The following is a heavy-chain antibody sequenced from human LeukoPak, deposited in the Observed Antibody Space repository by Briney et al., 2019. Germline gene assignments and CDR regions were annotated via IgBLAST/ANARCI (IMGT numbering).Heavy chain of an antibody. Sequence: HGESLKTSCKGSGYSFTSYWIGWVRQMPGKGLEWMGIIYPGDSDTRYSPSFQGQVTISADKSISTAYLQWSSLKASDTAMYYCARQGVPVVTIFGVPPYYYYMDVWGKGTTVTVSS. D-gene: IGHD3-3*01. CDR3: ARQGVPVVTIFGVPPYYYYMDV. J-gene: IGHJ6*03. V-gene: IGHV5-51*01. CDR1: GYSFTSYW. CDR2: IYPGDSDT.